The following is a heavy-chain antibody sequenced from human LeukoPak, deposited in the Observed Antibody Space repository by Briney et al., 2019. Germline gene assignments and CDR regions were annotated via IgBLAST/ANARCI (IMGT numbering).Heavy chain of an antibody. CDR1: GGTFSSYA. D-gene: IGHD1-7*01. CDR3: ATETGNFYFYS. V-gene: IGHV1-24*01. Sequence: ASVKVSCKASGGTFSSYAISWVRQAPGQGLEWMGGFDPEDDEIIYAQRFQGRVTMTEDASTDTAYMELRSLRSEDTAVYYCATETGNFYFYSWGQGTLVTVSS. CDR2: FDPEDDEI. J-gene: IGHJ4*02.